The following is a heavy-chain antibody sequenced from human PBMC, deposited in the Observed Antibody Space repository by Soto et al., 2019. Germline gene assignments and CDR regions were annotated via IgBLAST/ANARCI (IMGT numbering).Heavy chain of an antibody. CDR1: GFTFTDYA. D-gene: IGHD6-19*01. V-gene: IGHV3-7*03. CDR2: INQDGGGT. Sequence: PGGSLRLSCATSGFTFTDYAMNWVRQAPGRGLEWVANINQDGGGTYYVDSVQGRFTISRDNAKDSLYLQMNSLRGEDTAVYYCARYFRGSGRYFFDYWGQGTLVTVSS. J-gene: IGHJ4*02. CDR3: ARYFRGSGRYFFDY.